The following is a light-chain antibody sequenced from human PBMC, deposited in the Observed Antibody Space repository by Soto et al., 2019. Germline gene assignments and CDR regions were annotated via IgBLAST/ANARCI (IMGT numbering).Light chain of an antibody. CDR2: AAS. J-gene: IGKJ3*01. CDR1: QGINNY. Sequence: DIQMTQSPSSQSASVGDRVTVTCRASQGINNYLAWYQHKPGEVPNLLIYAASTLHSGVPSRFSGSGSGTDFTLTISSLQREDVATYYCQKYDSDPFTFGPGTKVDIK. V-gene: IGKV1-27*01. CDR3: QKYDSDPFT.